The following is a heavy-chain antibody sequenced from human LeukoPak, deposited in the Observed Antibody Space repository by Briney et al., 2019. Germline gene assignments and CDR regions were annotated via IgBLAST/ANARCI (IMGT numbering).Heavy chain of an antibody. D-gene: IGHD5-18*01. Sequence: GASVKVSCKASGYTFTSYGISWVRQAPGQGLEWMGWISAYNGNTNYAQKLQGRVTTSTAYMELKSLRSDDTAVYYCPRGSGYGYDAFDIWGQGTMVTVSS. CDR3: PRGSGYGYDAFDI. CDR1: GYTFTSYG. CDR2: ISAYNGNT. J-gene: IGHJ3*02. V-gene: IGHV1-18*01.